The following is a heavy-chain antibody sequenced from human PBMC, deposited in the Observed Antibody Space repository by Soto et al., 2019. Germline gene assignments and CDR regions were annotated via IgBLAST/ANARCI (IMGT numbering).Heavy chain of an antibody. CDR2: ISGSGGST. D-gene: IGHD3-10*01. CDR3: ARDVDGSGSYY. V-gene: IGHV3-23*01. CDR1: GFTFSSYA. J-gene: IGHJ4*02. Sequence: GGSLRLSCAASGFTFSSYAMSWVRQAPGKGLEWVSAISGSGGSTYYADSVKGRFTISRGNSKNTLYLQMNSLRAEDTAVYYCARDVDGSGSYYWGQGTLVTVSS.